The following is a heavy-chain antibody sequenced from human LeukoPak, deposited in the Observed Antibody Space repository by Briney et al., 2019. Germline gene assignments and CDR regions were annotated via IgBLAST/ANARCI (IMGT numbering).Heavy chain of an antibody. CDR1: GYSFSTYD. J-gene: IGHJ4*02. V-gene: IGHV1-8*01. D-gene: IGHD3-22*01. Sequence: GASVKVSCKASGYSFSTYDISWVRQAPGQGLEWMGWMRPKKSDTGYARKFQDRVTLTWNISTDTAYMELSSLTPEDTAVYFCAGGPPEDTSSGYWGQGTLVTVSS. CDR3: AGGPPEDTSSGY. CDR2: MRPKKSDT.